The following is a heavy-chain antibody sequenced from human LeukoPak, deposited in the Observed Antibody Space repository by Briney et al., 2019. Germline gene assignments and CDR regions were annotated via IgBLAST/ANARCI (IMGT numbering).Heavy chain of an antibody. V-gene: IGHV3-30-3*01. Sequence: GGSLRLSCAASGFTFSSCAMHWVRQAPGKGLEWVAVISYDGSNKYYADSVKGRFTISRDNSKNTLYLQMNSLRAEDTAVYYCASLIDYWGQGTLVTVSS. J-gene: IGHJ4*02. CDR3: ASLIDY. CDR1: GFTFSSCA. CDR2: ISYDGSNK.